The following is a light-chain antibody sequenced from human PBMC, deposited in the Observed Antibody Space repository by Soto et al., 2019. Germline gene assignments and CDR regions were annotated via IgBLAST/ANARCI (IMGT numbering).Light chain of an antibody. J-gene: IGKJ1*01. Sequence: EIVLTQSPATLSLSPGERATLSCRASQSVSSYLAWYQQKPGQAPRLLIYDAFNRATGIPARFSGSGSGTDFTLTISSLEPEDFVVYYCQHRRNWPWTFRQGTKVEIK. V-gene: IGKV3-11*01. CDR1: QSVSSY. CDR2: DAF. CDR3: QHRRNWPWT.